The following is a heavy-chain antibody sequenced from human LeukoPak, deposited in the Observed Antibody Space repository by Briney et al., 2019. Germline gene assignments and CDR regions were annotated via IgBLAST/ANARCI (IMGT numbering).Heavy chain of an antibody. V-gene: IGHV4-34*01. J-gene: IGHJ4*02. D-gene: IGHD1-26*01. CDR1: GGSVGGSG. CDR2: INHSGST. CDR3: ARRGSSL. Sequence: SASPSLAWAVVGGSVGGSGCRWVRQPAGEGLECIGEINHSGSTNYNPSLKSGVTISVDTSKNQFALKLSSVTAADTAVYYCARRGSSLWGQGTMVTVSS.